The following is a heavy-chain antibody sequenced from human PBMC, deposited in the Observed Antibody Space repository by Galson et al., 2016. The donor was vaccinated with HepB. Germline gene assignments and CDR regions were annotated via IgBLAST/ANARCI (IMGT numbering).Heavy chain of an antibody. J-gene: IGHJ4*02. V-gene: IGHV3-23*01. CDR2: ISANGGFT. Sequence: SLRLSCAASGFTFRNSWMSWVRQAPGRGLEWVSSISANGGFTNYADSVKGRFTISRDNSKSTLFLQMNSLRVEDTAVYYCAKRDYSGSGSYSSFCVDYWGQGTLVTVSS. D-gene: IGHD3-10*01. CDR1: GFTFRNSW. CDR3: AKRDYSGSGSYSSFCVDY.